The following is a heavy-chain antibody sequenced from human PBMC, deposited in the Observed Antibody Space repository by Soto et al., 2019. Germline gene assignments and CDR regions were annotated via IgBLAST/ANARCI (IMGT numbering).Heavy chain of an antibody. Sequence: GGSLRLSCAASGFTFSDYYMSWIRQAPGKGLEWLSAISGSGNATYYADSVKGRFTISRDNSKNTLYVQMNSLRAEDTAVYYCVKGRSGYDFDYWGQGTLVTVSS. CDR2: ISGSGNAT. D-gene: IGHD5-12*01. V-gene: IGHV3-23*01. J-gene: IGHJ4*02. CDR3: VKGRSGYDFDY. CDR1: GFTFSDYY.